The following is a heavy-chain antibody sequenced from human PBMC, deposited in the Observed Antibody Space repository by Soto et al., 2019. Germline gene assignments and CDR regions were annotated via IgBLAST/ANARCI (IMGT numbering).Heavy chain of an antibody. D-gene: IGHD2-8*01. CDR1: GFIFGNHG. Sequence: GGSLRLSCAASGFIFGNHGMTWVRQAPRRALEWVSTINANAIDTHYADSVKGRFTISRDNSKSTLDLQMNSLRAEDTAIYCCVSWVSAHFDFWGPGTLVTVSS. V-gene: IGHV3-23*01. J-gene: IGHJ4*02. CDR3: VSWVSAHFDF. CDR2: INANAIDT.